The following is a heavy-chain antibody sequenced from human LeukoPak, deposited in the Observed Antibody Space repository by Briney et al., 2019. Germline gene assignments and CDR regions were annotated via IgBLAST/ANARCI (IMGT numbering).Heavy chain of an antibody. CDR2: VYHSGAE. J-gene: IGHJ3*02. CDR1: ADAITSHFY. V-gene: IGHV4-38-2*02. Sequence: SETLSLTCIVSADAITSHFYWGWIRQSPGEGGKGLEWIASVYHSGAEYVNPSLKSRVTISVDTSKSQFSLILKSVTAADTAVYYCAREPLYYDSGSYAFDIWGQGTKVTVSS. CDR3: AREPLYYDSGSYAFDI. D-gene: IGHD3-10*01.